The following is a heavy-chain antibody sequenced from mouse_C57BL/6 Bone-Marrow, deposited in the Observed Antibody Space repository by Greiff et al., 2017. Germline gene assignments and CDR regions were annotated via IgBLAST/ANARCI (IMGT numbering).Heavy chain of an antibody. V-gene: IGHV1-61*01. CDR3: ARSGYYYGAAWFGY. CDR1: GYTFTSYW. J-gene: IGHJ3*01. D-gene: IGHD1-1*01. CDR2: IYPSDSET. Sequence: QVQLQQPGAELVRPGSSVKLSCKASGYTFTSYWMDWVKQRPGQGLEWIGNIYPSDSETHYNQKFTVKATLTVDKSSSTAYMQLSSLTSEDSAVYYCARSGYYYGAAWFGYWGQGTLVTVSA.